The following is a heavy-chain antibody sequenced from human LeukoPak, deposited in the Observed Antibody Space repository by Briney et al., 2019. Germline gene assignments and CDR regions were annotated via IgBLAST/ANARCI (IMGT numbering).Heavy chain of an antibody. V-gene: IGHV4-59*01. CDR2: IYYSGSA. CDR3: ARAGVHTMVRGVIITFFDY. Sequence: SETLSLTCTVSGGSISSYYWSWIRQPPGKGLEWIGYIYYSGSANYNPSLKSRVTISEDTSKNQFSLKLSSVTAADTAVYYCARAGVHTMVRGVIITFFDYWGQGTLVTVSS. J-gene: IGHJ4*02. CDR1: GGSISSYY. D-gene: IGHD3-10*01.